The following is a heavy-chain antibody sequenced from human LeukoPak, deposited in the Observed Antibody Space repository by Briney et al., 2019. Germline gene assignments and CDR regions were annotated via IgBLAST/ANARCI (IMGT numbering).Heavy chain of an antibody. CDR3: ARDLFGGSGRKKGDAFDI. Sequence: ASVKVSCKASGYTFTYYVMNWVRQAPGQGLEWMGWINTNTGNPTYAQGFTGRFVFSLDTSVSTAYLQISSLKAEDTAVYYCARDLFGGSGRKKGDAFDIWGQGTMVTVSS. D-gene: IGHD3-10*01. V-gene: IGHV7-4-1*02. J-gene: IGHJ3*02. CDR1: GYTFTYYV. CDR2: INTNTGNP.